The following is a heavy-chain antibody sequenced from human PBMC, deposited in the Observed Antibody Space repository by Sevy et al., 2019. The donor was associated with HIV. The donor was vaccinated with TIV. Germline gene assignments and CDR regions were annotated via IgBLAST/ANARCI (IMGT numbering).Heavy chain of an antibody. D-gene: IGHD3-16*01. CDR3: AKDWASGGGGAYYFDY. Sequence: GGSLRLSCAASGFTFDDHTMHWVRQPPGKGLEWVSLISWDGGSTYYADSVKGRFTISRDNSKNSLFLQMNSLGAEDTALYYCAKDWASGGGGAYYFDYWGQGTLVTVSS. CDR2: ISWDGGST. CDR1: GFTFDDHT. V-gene: IGHV3-43*01. J-gene: IGHJ4*02.